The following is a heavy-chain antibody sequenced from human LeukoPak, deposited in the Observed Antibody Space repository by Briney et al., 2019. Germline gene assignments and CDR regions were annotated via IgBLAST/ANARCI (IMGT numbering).Heavy chain of an antibody. V-gene: IGHV3-23*01. CDR3: AKDSWLIQLWLEY. D-gene: IGHD5-18*01. Sequence: PGGSLRLSCAASGFTFSSYAMSWVRQAPGRGLEWVSAISGSGGSTYYADSVKGRFTISRDNSKNTLYLQMNSLRAEDTAVYYCAKDSWLIQLWLEYWGQGTLVTVSS. CDR2: ISGSGGST. CDR1: GFTFSSYA. J-gene: IGHJ4*02.